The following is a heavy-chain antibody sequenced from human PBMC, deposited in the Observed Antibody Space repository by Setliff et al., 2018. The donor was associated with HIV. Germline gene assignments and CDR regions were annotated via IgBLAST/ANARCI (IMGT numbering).Heavy chain of an antibody. CDR1: GFTFSNAW. V-gene: IGHV3-15*01. CDR2: IRNKKNGGTT. J-gene: IGHJ4*02. CDR3: TTDLGSGRFSWNNN. Sequence: GGSLRLSCAAAGFTFSNAWMTWVRQAPGKGLEWVARIRNKKNGGTTYYAAPVEGRFTISRDESKNTLSLQMNSLKTEDTAIYYCTTDLGSGRFSWNNNWGQGTLVTVPS. D-gene: IGHD1-26*01.